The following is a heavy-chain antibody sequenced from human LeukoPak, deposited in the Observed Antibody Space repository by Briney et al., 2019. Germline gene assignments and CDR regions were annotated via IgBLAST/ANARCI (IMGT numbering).Heavy chain of an antibody. Sequence: ASVKVSCKASGYTFTSYDINWVRQAPGQGLEWMGWMNPNSGNTDYAQKFQGRVTMTRNTSISTAYMELSSLRSEDTAVYYCARGFPPYSSSSEEVDYWGQGTLVTVSS. CDR2: MNPNSGNT. J-gene: IGHJ4*02. D-gene: IGHD6-6*01. CDR3: ARGFPPYSSSSEEVDY. CDR1: GYTFTSYD. V-gene: IGHV1-8*01.